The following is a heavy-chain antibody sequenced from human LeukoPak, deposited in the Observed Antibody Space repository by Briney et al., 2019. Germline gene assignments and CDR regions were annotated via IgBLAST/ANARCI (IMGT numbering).Heavy chain of an antibody. D-gene: IGHD3-22*01. CDR3: ARDGVVVNDY. V-gene: IGHV3-23*01. CDR2: ISGSGGST. Sequence: PAGGSLRLSCAASGFTFSSYGMSWVRQAPGKGLGWVSAISGSGGSTYYADSVRGRFTISRDNAKNSLYLQMNSLRAEDTAVYYCARDGVVVNDYWGQGTLVTVSS. J-gene: IGHJ4*02. CDR1: GFTFSSYG.